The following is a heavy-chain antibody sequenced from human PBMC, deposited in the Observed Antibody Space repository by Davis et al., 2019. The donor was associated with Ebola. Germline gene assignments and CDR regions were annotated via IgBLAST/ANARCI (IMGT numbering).Heavy chain of an antibody. D-gene: IGHD1-14*01. CDR2: VNTDGTTT. Sequence: GESLKISCAASGFTFSNYWMHWVRQAPGKGLVWVSRVNTDGTTTDYSDSVKGRFTISRDNAKNTLYLQMNSLRDEDTAVYYCATAGQYYFGYWGQGALVTVSS. J-gene: IGHJ4*02. V-gene: IGHV3-74*01. CDR3: ATAGQYYFGY. CDR1: GFTFSNYW.